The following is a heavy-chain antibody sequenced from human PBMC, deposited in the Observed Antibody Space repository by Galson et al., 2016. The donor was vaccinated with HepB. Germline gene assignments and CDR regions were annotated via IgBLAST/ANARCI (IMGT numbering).Heavy chain of an antibody. V-gene: IGHV1-69*13. CDR2: IISIFGPA. D-gene: IGHD3-10*01. CDR3: ARPDASNYYFDF. Sequence: SVKVSCKVSGGHFSNYALNWVRQAPGQGLEWMGGIISIFGPAYYAQNFQGAVTITADESTSTVYMELSSLRTEDTAVYFCARPDASNYYFDFWGQGTRVAVSS. CDR1: GGHFSNYA. J-gene: IGHJ4*02.